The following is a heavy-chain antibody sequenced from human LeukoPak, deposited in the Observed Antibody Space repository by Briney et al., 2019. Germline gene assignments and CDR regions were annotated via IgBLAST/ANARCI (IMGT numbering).Heavy chain of an antibody. D-gene: IGHD6-19*01. V-gene: IGHV1-2*02. CDR1: GYTFTGYY. J-gene: IGHJ5*02. Sequence: ASVKVSCKASGYTFTGYYMHWVRQAPGQGPEWMGWINPNSGGTNYAQKFQGRVTMTRDTSISTAYMELSRLRSDDTAVYYCAGSWGSIAVAGMGGNWFDPWGQGTLVTVSS. CDR3: AGSWGSIAVAGMGGNWFDP. CDR2: INPNSGGT.